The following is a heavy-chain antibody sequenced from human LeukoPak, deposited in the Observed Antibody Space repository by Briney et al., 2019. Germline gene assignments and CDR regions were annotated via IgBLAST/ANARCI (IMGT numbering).Heavy chain of an antibody. CDR3: ARDQRYCSGGSCYPGWFDP. J-gene: IGHJ5*02. D-gene: IGHD2-15*01. V-gene: IGHV1-2*02. CDR2: INPSGGT. CDR1: GYTFTGYY. Sequence: ASVKVSCKASGYTFTGYYMHWVRQAAGQGRAWMGWINPSGGTNYAQKFQGRVTMTRDTSISTAYMELSRLRSDDTAVYYCARDQRYCSGGSCYPGWFDPWGQGTLVTVSS.